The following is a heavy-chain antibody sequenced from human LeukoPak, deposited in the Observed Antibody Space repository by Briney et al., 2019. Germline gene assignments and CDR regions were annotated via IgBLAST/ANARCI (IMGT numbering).Heavy chain of an antibody. J-gene: IGHJ3*01. CDR1: GFTFSSYA. D-gene: IGHD5-24*01. CDR2: ISYDGSNK. Sequence: GRSLRLSCAASGFTFSSYAMHWVRQAPGKWLEWVAVISYDGSNKYYADSVKGRFTISRDNSKNTLYLQMNSLRADDTAVHYCAMKAVPRPRLHDAFDFWGQGTVVSVSS. CDR3: AMKAVPRPRLHDAFDF. V-gene: IGHV3-30*04.